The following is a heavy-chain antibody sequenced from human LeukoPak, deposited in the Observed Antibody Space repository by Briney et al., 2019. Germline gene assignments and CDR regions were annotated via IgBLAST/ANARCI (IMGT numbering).Heavy chain of an antibody. Sequence: SETLSLTCTVSGGSISSSSYYWGWIRQPSEKGLEWIGSIYYSGSTYYNPSLKSRVTISVDTSKNQFSLKLSSVTAADTAVYYCARESRPRITMIVVVTPLPFDYWGQGTLVTVSS. D-gene: IGHD3-22*01. CDR3: ARESRPRITMIVVVTPLPFDY. V-gene: IGHV4-39*02. J-gene: IGHJ4*02. CDR2: IYYSGST. CDR1: GGSISSSSYY.